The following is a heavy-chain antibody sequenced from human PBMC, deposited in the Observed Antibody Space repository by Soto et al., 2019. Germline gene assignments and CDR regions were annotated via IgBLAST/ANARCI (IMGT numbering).Heavy chain of an antibody. CDR3: ATSYGSGYRAFDY. CDR1: GDTFSFYT. D-gene: IGHD3-10*01. J-gene: IGHJ4*02. CDR2: VNPILSMS. V-gene: IGHV1-69*02. Sequence: QVQLVQSGAEVKKPGSSVKVSCKASGDTFSFYTINWVRQAHGLGLEWMGRVNPILSMSNYAQKFQGRVTMTADKSTITAYMELRSLRSEDTAFYYCATSYGSGYRAFDYWGQGALVTVSS.